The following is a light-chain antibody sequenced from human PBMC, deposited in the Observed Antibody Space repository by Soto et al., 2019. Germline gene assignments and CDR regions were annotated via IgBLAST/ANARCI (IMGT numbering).Light chain of an antibody. Sequence: EILLTQYPGTLSLSPGERATLSCRASQSVSSSYLAWYQQKPGQAPRLLIYGASSRATGIPDRFSGSGSGTDFTLTISRLEPEDFAVYYCQQYGSSLWTFGHGTKVDIK. CDR2: GAS. V-gene: IGKV3-20*01. J-gene: IGKJ1*01. CDR1: QSVSSSY. CDR3: QQYGSSLWT.